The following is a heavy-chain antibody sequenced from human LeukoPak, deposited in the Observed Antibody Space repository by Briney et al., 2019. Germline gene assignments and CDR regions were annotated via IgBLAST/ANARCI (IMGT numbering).Heavy chain of an antibody. Sequence: PSETLSLTCAVYGGSFSGFYSSWIRQSPGKGLEWIGEINLRGSPSYNPSLRGRVTISVDTSKNQFSLKLSSVTAADTAVYYCARVSDILTGYYTRKWYYFDYWGQGTLVTVSS. CDR3: ARVSDILTGYYTRKWYYFDY. D-gene: IGHD3-9*01. V-gene: IGHV4-34*01. J-gene: IGHJ4*02. CDR1: GGSFSGFY. CDR2: INLRGSP.